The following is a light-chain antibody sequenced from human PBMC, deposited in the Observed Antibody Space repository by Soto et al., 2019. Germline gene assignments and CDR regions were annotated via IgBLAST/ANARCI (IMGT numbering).Light chain of an antibody. CDR1: SSDVGGYNY. Sequence: QSALTQPASVSGSPGQSIPISCTGTSSDVGGYNYVSWYQHHPGKAPKLIIYDVSNRPSGVSNRFSGSKSGNTASLTISGLQPEDEADYYCSSYTTTNTRQIVFGTGTKVTVL. CDR2: DVS. V-gene: IGLV2-14*03. CDR3: SSYTTTNTRQIV. J-gene: IGLJ1*01.